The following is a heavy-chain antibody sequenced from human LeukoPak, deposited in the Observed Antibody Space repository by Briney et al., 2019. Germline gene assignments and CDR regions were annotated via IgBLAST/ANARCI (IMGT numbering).Heavy chain of an antibody. CDR1: GFTFSSYA. CDR2: ISGSGGST. CDR3: AKGDYYDSSGSVTTDY. Sequence: GGSLRLSCAASGFTFSSYAMSWVRQAPGKGLEWVSAISGSGGSTYYADSVKGRFTISRDNSKNTLYLQMNSLRAEDTAVYYCAKGDYYDSSGSVTTDYWGQGTLVTVSS. V-gene: IGHV3-23*01. D-gene: IGHD3-22*01. J-gene: IGHJ4*02.